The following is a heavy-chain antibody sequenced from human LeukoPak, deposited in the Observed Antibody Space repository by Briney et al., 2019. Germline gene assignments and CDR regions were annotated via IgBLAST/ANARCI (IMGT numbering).Heavy chain of an antibody. V-gene: IGHV3-21*01. Sequence: GGSLRLSCAASGFTFSSYSMNWVRQAPGKGLEWVSSISSSSSYIYYADSVKGRFTISRDNAKNSLYLQMNSLRADDTSVSYFSREACRDGYNYLYYFDYWGQGTLVTVSS. CDR3: SREACRDGYNYLYYFDY. J-gene: IGHJ4*02. CDR1: GFTFSSYS. D-gene: IGHD5-24*01. CDR2: ISSSSSYI.